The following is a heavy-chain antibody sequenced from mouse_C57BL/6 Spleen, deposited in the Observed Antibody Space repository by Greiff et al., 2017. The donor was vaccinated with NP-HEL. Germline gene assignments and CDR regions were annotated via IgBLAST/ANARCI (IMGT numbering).Heavy chain of an antibody. CDR1: GYTFTSYW. V-gene: IGHV1-50*01. CDR2: IDPSDSYT. D-gene: IGHD3-2*02. CDR3: ARKATGWGLDY. J-gene: IGHJ2*01. Sequence: QVQLKQSGAELVKPGASVKLSCKASGYTFTSYWMQWVKQRPGQGLEWIGEIDPSDSYTNYNQKFKGKATLTVDTSSSTAYMQLSSLTSEDSAVYYCARKATGWGLDYWGQGTTLTVSS.